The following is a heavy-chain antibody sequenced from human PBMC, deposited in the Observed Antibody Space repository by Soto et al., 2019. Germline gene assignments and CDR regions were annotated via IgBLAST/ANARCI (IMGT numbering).Heavy chain of an antibody. CDR3: AIPGCYFWDNSYVDYFDS. CDR2: ISYDGRNQ. J-gene: IGHJ4*02. CDR1: GFTFSGYP. Sequence: GGSLRLSCAASGFTFSGYPMHWVRQPPGKGLEWVAFISYDGRNQKYSESVKGRFTISRDNSKNTLYLQMSSLRTEDTAVYYCAIPGCYFWDNSYVDYFDSWGQGTLVTVSS. V-gene: IGHV3-30*04. D-gene: IGHD2-21*01.